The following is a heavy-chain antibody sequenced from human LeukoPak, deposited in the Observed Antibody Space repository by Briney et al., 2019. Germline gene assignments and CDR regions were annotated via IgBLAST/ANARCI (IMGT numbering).Heavy chain of an antibody. V-gene: IGHV3-74*01. Sequence: PGGSLRLSCAASGFTFSSYWMHWVRQAPGKGLVWVSRIDTDGSSTSYADSVKGRFTVSRDNAKNTLYPQMNSLRAEDTAVYYCARVGGSSDFDYWGQGTLVTVSS. CDR3: ARVGGSSDFDY. CDR1: GFTFSSYW. J-gene: IGHJ4*02. D-gene: IGHD3-10*01. CDR2: IDTDGSST.